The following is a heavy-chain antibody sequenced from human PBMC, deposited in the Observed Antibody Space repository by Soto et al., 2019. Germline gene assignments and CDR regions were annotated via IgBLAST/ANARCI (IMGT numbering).Heavy chain of an antibody. V-gene: IGHV5-10-1*01. D-gene: IGHD6-6*01. J-gene: IGHJ6*02. CDR3: ARTHSSSSRGYYYYGKDL. Sequence: GESLKISCKGSGYSFTSYWISWVRQMPGKGLEWMGRIDPSDSYTNYSPSFQGHVTISADKSISTAYLQWSSLKASDTAMYYCARTHSSSSRGYYYYGKDLLGQGTTVTVSS. CDR2: IDPSDSYT. CDR1: GYSFTSYW.